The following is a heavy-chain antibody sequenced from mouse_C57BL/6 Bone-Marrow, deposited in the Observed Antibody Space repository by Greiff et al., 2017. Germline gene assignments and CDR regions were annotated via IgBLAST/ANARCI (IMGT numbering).Heavy chain of an antibody. D-gene: IGHD2-4*01. CDR3: GLYYDLMDY. Sequence: VQLQQSGAELVRPGPSVKMSCKASGYTFTNYWIGWAKQRPGHGLEWIGDIYPGGGYTNYNEKFKGKATLTTDKSSSTAYMQFSSLTSEDSAIYYCGLYYDLMDYWGQGTSVTVSS. CDR2: IYPGGGYT. CDR1: GYTFTNYW. V-gene: IGHV1-63*01. J-gene: IGHJ4*01.